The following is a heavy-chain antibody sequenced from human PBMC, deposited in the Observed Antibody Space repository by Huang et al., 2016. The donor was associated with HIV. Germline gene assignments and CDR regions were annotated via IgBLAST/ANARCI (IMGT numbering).Heavy chain of an antibody. D-gene: IGHD3-22*01. J-gene: IGHJ4*02. CDR2: IRSKDYSETT. CDR3: TRDSVYPNYYDGSGFYFDY. V-gene: IGHV3-49*05. Sequence: EVQFVESGGGLVKPGRSLRLSCTASGFTFGNYGMSWFRQAPGSGWEVVAVIRSKDYSETTEYAASVKGRFTISRDDSKSIAYLQMNSLKAEDTAVYYCTRDSVYPNYYDGSGFYFDYWGQGTLVTVSS. CDR1: GFTFGNYG.